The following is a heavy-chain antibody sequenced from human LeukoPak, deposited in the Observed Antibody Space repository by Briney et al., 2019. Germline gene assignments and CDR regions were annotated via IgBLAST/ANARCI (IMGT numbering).Heavy chain of an antibody. Sequence: SETLSLTCTVSGGSISSYYWSWIRQPPGKGLEWIGYIYYSGSTNYNPSLKSRVTISVDTSKNQFSLKLSSVIAADTAVYYCARERFPNYDSSGYNNAPFDYWGQGTLVTVSS. J-gene: IGHJ4*02. CDR1: GGSISSYY. CDR3: ARERFPNYDSSGYNNAPFDY. CDR2: IYYSGST. V-gene: IGHV4-59*01. D-gene: IGHD3-22*01.